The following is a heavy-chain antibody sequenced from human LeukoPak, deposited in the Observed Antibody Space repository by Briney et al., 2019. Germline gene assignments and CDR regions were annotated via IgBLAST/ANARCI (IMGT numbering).Heavy chain of an antibody. J-gene: IGHJ4*02. CDR3: AKEYDILTGYYKDY. V-gene: IGHV3-23*01. Sequence: AGWSLRLSCAASGFTFSSYAMSWVRQAPGKGLEWVSAISGSGGSTYYADSVKGRFTISRDNSKNTLYLQMNSLRAEDTAVYYCAKEYDILTGYYKDYWGQGTLVTVSS. D-gene: IGHD3-9*01. CDR2: ISGSGGST. CDR1: GFTFSSYA.